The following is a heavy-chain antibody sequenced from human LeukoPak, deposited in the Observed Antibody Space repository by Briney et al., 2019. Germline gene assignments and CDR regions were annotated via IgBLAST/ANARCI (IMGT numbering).Heavy chain of an antibody. CDR1: GDSISNYF. J-gene: IGHJ6*03. CDR2: NHTSGDT. CDR3: VRGLRDEDRYYSYYFMDV. Sequence: SETLSLTCSVSGDSISNYFWTWIRQPPGKGLEWIGYNHTSGDTNYVSSLKSRVTMSVDTSKNQFSLRLSSVTAADTAVYSCVRGLRDEDRYYSYYFMDVWGKGTTVTVSS. V-gene: IGHV4-4*09. D-gene: IGHD3-16*01.